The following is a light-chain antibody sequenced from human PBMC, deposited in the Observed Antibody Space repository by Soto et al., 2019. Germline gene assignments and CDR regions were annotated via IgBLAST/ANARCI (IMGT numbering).Light chain of an antibody. CDR1: QSISSY. J-gene: IGKJ2*01. CDR2: GAS. Sequence: DIQMTQSPSSLSASVGDRVTITCRASQSISSYLNWYQQKPGKAPDLLIFGASSLKSGVPSTFSGSASGTDFTLTISILQPEHFATYYCQQTYRPPYAFGQGTKLEI. V-gene: IGKV1-39*01. CDR3: QQTYRPPYA.